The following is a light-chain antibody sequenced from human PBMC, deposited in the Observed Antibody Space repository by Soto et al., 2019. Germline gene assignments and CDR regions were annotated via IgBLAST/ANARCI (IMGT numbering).Light chain of an antibody. V-gene: IGKV3-15*01. Sequence: EIVMTQSPATLSVSPGERATLSCRASQTVSTNLAWYQQKPGQAPRLLIYGPSTRATGIPARFSGSGSGTEFTLTISSLQSEDFAVYYCQQYNTWPPWTFGQGTKVEIK. CDR2: GPS. CDR1: QTVSTN. J-gene: IGKJ1*01. CDR3: QQYNTWPPWT.